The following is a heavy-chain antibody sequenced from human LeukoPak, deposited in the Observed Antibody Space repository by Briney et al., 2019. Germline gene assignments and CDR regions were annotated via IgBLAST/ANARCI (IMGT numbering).Heavy chain of an antibody. CDR2: IYSGGST. D-gene: IGHD5-18*01. J-gene: IGHJ6*02. V-gene: IGHV3-53*01. Sequence: PGGSLRLSCAASGFTFSDYYMSWIRQAPGKGLEWVSVIYSGGSTYYADSVKGRFTISRDNSKNTLYLQMNSLRAEDTAVYYCARDREDTVYYGMDVWGQGTTVTVSS. CDR3: ARDREDTVYYGMDV. CDR1: GFTFSDYY.